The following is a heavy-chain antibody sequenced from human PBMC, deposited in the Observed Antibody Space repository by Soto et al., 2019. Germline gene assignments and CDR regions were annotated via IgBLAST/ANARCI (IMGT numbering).Heavy chain of an antibody. CDR3: ARAGSSGWLAWFDP. D-gene: IGHD6-19*01. CDR1: GGSFSGYY. V-gene: IGHV4-34*01. Sequence: SETLSLTCAVYGGSFSGYYWSWIRQPPGKGLEWIGEINHSGSTNYNPSLKSRVTISVDTSKNQFSLKLSSVTAADTAVYYCARAGSSGWLAWFDPMGPGNPGHRLL. CDR2: INHSGST. J-gene: IGHJ5*02.